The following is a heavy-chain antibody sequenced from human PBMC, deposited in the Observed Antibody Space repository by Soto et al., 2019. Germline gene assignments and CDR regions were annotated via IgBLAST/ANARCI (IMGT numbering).Heavy chain of an antibody. CDR1: GGSISSGGYY. Sequence: SETLSLTCTVSGGSISSGGYYWSWIRQHPGKGLEWIGYIYYSGSTYYNPSLKSRVTISVDTSKNQFSLKLSSVTAVDTVVYYCAKDRPWGSPFDYWGQGTLVTVSS. CDR2: IYYSGST. CDR3: AKDRPWGSPFDY. D-gene: IGHD7-27*01. V-gene: IGHV4-31*03. J-gene: IGHJ4*02.